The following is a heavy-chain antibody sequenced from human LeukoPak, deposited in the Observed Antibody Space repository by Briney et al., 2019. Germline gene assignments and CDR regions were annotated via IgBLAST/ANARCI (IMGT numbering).Heavy chain of an antibody. CDR1: GFTFSRFR. Sequence: GGSRRLSCAASGFTFSRFRMSWVRQPPGKGLEWVANINQDGSEIYYVDSVKGRFTVSTDNAKNSLYLQMNSLRAEDTAVYFCAKDEGTPWFWFDSWGRGTLVIVSS. CDR2: INQDGSEI. V-gene: IGHV3-7*01. D-gene: IGHD3-22*01. CDR3: AKDEGTPWFWFDS. J-gene: IGHJ4*02.